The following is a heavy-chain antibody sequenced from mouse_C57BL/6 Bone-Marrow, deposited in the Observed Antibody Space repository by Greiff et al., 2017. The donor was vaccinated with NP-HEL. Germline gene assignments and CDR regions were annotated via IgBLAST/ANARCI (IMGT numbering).Heavy chain of an antibody. CDR1: GYTFTSYW. D-gene: IGHD3-3*01. J-gene: IGHJ1*03. CDR3: ARVGAGYWYFDV. Sequence: QVQLQQPGAELVRPGSSVKLSCKASGYTFTSYWMDWVKQRPGQGLEWIGNIYPSDSETHYNQKFKDKATLTVDKSSSTAYMQLSSLTSEDSAVYYCARVGAGYWYFDVWGTGTTLTVSS. V-gene: IGHV1-61*01. CDR2: IYPSDSET.